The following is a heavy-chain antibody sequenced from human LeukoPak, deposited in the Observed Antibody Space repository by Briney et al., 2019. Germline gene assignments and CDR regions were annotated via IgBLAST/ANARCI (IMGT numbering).Heavy chain of an antibody. CDR2: INPNSGGT. D-gene: IGHD1-26*01. V-gene: IGHV1-2*06. J-gene: IGHJ4*02. CDR1: GYTFTGYY. Sequence: GASAKVSCKASGYTFTGYYMHWVRQAPGQGLEWMGRINPNSGGTNYAQKFQGRVTMTRDTSISTAYMELSRLRSDDTAVYYCARMEWELLLFDYWGQGTLVTVSS. CDR3: ARMEWELLLFDY.